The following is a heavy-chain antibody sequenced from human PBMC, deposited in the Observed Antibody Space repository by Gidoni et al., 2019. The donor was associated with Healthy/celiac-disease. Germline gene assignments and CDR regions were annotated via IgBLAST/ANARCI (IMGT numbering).Heavy chain of an antibody. Sequence: EVQLVASGGGLLQPGRSLRLSCAASGFTFDDYAMPGVRQAPGKGLERVSGISWNSGSIGYADSVKGRFTISRDNAKNSLDLQMNSLRAEDTALYYCAKDIGAIPPSAFDIWGQGTMVTVSS. CDR3: AKDIGAIPPSAFDI. V-gene: IGHV3-9*01. CDR1: GFTFDDYA. D-gene: IGHD1-26*01. CDR2: ISWNSGSI. J-gene: IGHJ3*02.